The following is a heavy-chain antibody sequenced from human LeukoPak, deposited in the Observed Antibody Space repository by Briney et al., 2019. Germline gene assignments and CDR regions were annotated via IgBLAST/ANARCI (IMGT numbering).Heavy chain of an antibody. CDR3: ARYCSSGYCWSFDY. V-gene: IGHV3-7*01. CDR1: GFTFSNYW. Sequence: PGGSLRLSCAASGFTFSNYWMSWVRQAPGKGLEWVANIKQDSSEKFYVDSVKGRFTVSRDNAKNSLYLQISSLRAEDTAVYFCARYCSSGYCWSFDYWGQGTLVTVSS. CDR2: IKQDSSEK. J-gene: IGHJ4*02. D-gene: IGHD3-22*01.